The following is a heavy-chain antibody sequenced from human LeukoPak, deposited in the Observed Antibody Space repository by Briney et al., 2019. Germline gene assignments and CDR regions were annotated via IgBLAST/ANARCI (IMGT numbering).Heavy chain of an antibody. Sequence: SETLSLTCTVSGGSISSGGYYWSWIRQPPGKGLEWIGYVYHSGSTYYNPSLKSRVTISVDRSKNQFSLKLSSVTAADTAVYYCASGYSSSFLDYWGQGTLVTVSS. CDR2: VYHSGST. V-gene: IGHV4-30-2*01. J-gene: IGHJ4*02. CDR1: GGSISSGGYY. D-gene: IGHD6-6*01. CDR3: ASGYSSSFLDY.